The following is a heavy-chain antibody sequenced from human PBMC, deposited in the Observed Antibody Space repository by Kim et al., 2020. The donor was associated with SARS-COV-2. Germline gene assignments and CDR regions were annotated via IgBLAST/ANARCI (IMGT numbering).Heavy chain of an antibody. V-gene: IGHV1-46*01. J-gene: IGHJ6*02. CDR1: GYTFTSYY. CDR3: ARDINRWTELWPNSPYYYYGMDV. D-gene: IGHD5-18*01. CDR2: INPSGGST. Sequence: ASVKVSCKASGYTFTSYYMHWVRQAPGQGLEWMGIINPSGGSTSYAQKFQGRVTMTRDTSTSTVYMELSSLRSEDTAVYYCARDINRWTELWPNSPYYYYGMDVWGQGTTVTVSS.